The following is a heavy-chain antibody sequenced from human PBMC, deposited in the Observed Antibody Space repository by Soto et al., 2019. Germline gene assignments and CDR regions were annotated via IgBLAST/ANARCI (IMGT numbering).Heavy chain of an antibody. Sequence: GGSLRLSCSASGFTFSSYAMHWVRQAPGKGLEYVSAISSNGGSTYYADSVKGRFTISRDNSKNTLYLQMSSLRAEDTAVYYCVKGSSRNGGILDAVDIWGQGTMVTVSS. V-gene: IGHV3-64D*06. CDR1: GFTFSSYA. D-gene: IGHD3-16*01. J-gene: IGHJ3*02. CDR3: VKGSSRNGGILDAVDI. CDR2: ISSNGGST.